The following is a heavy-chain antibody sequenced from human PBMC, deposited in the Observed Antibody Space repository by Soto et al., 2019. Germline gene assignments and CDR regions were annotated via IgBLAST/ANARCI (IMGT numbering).Heavy chain of an antibody. D-gene: IGHD3-22*01. CDR3: ARGPERLYYYDSSGYYHWFDP. V-gene: IGHV3-21*01. Sequence: GGSLRLSCAASGFTFSSYSMNWVRQAPGKGLEWVSSISSSSSYTYYADSVKGRFTISRDNAKNSLYLQMNSLRAEDTAVYYCARGPERLYYYDSSGYYHWFDPWGQGTLVTVPQ. CDR2: ISSSSSYT. J-gene: IGHJ5*02. CDR1: GFTFSSYS.